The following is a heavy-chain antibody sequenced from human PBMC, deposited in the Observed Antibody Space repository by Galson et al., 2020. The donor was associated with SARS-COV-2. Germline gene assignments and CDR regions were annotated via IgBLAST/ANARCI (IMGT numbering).Heavy chain of an antibody. Sequence: GGSLRLSCAASGFTFSSYSMNWVRQAPGQGLEWVSSISSSSSYIYYADSVKGRFTISRDNAKNSLYLQMNSLRAEDTAVYYCARAAMDRNYFDYWGQGTLVTVSS. V-gene: IGHV3-21*01. CDR3: ARAAMDRNYFDY. CDR2: ISSSSSYI. J-gene: IGHJ4*02. CDR1: GFTFSSYS. D-gene: IGHD5-18*01.